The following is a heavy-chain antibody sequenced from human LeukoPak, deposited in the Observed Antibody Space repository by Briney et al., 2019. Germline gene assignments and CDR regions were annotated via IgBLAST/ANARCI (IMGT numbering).Heavy chain of an antibody. J-gene: IGHJ4*02. CDR2: INTNSNYI. CDR3: ARDSHSSTWYSEFDY. Sequence: VGSLRLSCAASGFTFSSYSMNWVRQAPGKGLEWVSSINTNSNYIYYADSLKGRFTISRDNAKNSLYLQMNSLRAEDTAVYYCARDSHSSTWYSEFDYWGQGTVVPVSS. V-gene: IGHV3-21*01. CDR1: GFTFSSYS. D-gene: IGHD6-13*01.